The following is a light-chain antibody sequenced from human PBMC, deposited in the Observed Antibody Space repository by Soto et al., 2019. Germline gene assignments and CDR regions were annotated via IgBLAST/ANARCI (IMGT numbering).Light chain of an antibody. CDR1: SSDVGGYNY. CDR3: SSYTSRSTLDYV. CDR2: EVS. V-gene: IGLV2-14*01. J-gene: IGLJ1*01. Sequence: QSVLTQPASVSGSPGQSITISCTGTSSDVGGYNYVSWYQQHPGKAPKLMIYEVSNRPSGVSNRFSGSKSGNTASLTISGLQAEDEADYYCSSYTSRSTLDYVFGLATHVTVL.